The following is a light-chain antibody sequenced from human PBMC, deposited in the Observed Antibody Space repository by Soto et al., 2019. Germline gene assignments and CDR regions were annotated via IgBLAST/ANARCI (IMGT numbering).Light chain of an antibody. Sequence: QPVLTQPPSVSGAPGQRVTISCTGSSSNIGAGYDVHWYQQLPGTAPKLLIYGNSNRPSGVPDRFSGSKSGTSASLAITGLQAEDEADYYCQSYDSSLREVVFGGGTKVTVL. CDR1: SSNIGAGYD. CDR2: GNS. CDR3: QSYDSSLREVV. J-gene: IGLJ2*01. V-gene: IGLV1-40*01.